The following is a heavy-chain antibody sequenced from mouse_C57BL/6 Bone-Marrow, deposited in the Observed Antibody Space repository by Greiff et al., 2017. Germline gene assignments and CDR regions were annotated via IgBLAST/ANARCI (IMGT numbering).Heavy chain of an antibody. Sequence: EVKLQESGAELVRPGASVKLSCTASGFNIKDDYMHWVKQRPDQGLEWIGWIDPENGVTEYDSKFPGKATITADTSSITASLRLISLTSEDTAVDYCTTLSGRGGYWGRGTTLTVSS. J-gene: IGHJ2*01. CDR1: GFNIKDDY. V-gene: IGHV14-4*01. CDR2: IDPENGVT. CDR3: TTLSGRGGY. D-gene: IGHD1-1*01.